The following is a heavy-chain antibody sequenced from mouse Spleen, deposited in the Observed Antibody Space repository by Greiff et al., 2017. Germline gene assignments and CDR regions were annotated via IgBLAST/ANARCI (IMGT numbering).Heavy chain of an antibody. CDR2: ISYDGSN. CDR1: GYSITSGYY. J-gene: IGHJ2*01. D-gene: IGHD2-2*01. Sequence: DVKLQESGPGLVKPSQSLSLTCSVTGYSITSGYYWNWIRQFPGNKLEWMGYISYDGSNNYNPSLKNRISITRDTSKNQFFLKLNSVTTEDTATYYCARSRYYGYDGFDYWGQGTTLTVSS. V-gene: IGHV3-6*01. CDR3: ARSRYYGYDGFDY.